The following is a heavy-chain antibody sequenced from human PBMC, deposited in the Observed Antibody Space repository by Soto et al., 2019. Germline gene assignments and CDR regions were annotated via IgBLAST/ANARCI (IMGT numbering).Heavy chain of an antibody. V-gene: IGHV3-23*01. CDR3: EKSRSGGYLIFDY. D-gene: IGHD6-19*01. CDR1: GFTFSSYT. Sequence: GGSLRLSCAASGFTFSSYTMSWVRQAPGKGLEWVSAISGSGGSTYYADSVKGRFTISRDNSKNTLHLQMNSLRAEDTAVYYWEKSRSGGYLIFDYWGQEPRFTFSS. CDR2: ISGSGGST. J-gene: IGHJ4*02.